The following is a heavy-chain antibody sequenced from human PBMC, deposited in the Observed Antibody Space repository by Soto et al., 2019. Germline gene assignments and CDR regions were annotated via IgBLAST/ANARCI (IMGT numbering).Heavy chain of an antibody. V-gene: IGHV3-23*01. CDR3: AKNQGVELVPLATVDWFDP. Sequence: EVVLLESGGGLEQPGGSLRLACAASGFIFENFAMSWVRQAPGKGLEWISSISGSGFKKYYADSVKGRFTISRDNSTSTVYLELNNLSAEDTAVYHCAKNQGVELVPLATVDWFDPWGQGSVVTVSS. CDR2: ISGSGFKK. D-gene: IGHD1-26*01. CDR1: GFIFENFA. J-gene: IGHJ5*02.